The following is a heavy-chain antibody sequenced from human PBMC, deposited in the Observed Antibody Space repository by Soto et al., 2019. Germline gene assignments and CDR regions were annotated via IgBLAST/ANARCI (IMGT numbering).Heavy chain of an antibody. CDR3: ATWIPAGRYDFWSGHGYYYGMDV. CDR2: FDPEDGET. CDR1: GYTLTELS. J-gene: IGHJ6*02. Sequence: QVQLVQSGAEVKKPGASVKVSCKVSGYTLTELSMHWVRQAPGKGLEWMGGFDPEDGETIYAQKFRGRVTMTEDTSTDTAYMELSSLRSEDTAVYYCATWIPAGRYDFWSGHGYYYGMDVWGQGTTVTVSS. V-gene: IGHV1-24*01. D-gene: IGHD3-3*01.